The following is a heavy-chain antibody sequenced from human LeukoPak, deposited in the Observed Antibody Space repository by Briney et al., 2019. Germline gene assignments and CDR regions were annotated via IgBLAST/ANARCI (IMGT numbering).Heavy chain of an antibody. CDR3: AADRERDPSVYYLV. CDR1: GFTFSDYA. Sequence: GGSLRLSCAASGFTFSDYAMSWVRQAPGRGLEWVSTISDNGGGTYYADSVKGRFTISRDNSKNTLFLQMNSLRAEDSAVYYCAADRERDPSVYYLVGGQGTLITVSS. CDR2: ISDNGGGT. D-gene: IGHD3-22*01. J-gene: IGHJ4*02. V-gene: IGHV3-23*01.